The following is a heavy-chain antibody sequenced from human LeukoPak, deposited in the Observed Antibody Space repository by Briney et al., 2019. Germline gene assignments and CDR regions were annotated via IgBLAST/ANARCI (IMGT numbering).Heavy chain of an antibody. J-gene: IGHJ4*02. Sequence: GGSLRLSCAASGFTFSDYYMSWIRQAPGKGREWGAYISSSGRTIYYADSVKGRFTISRNNAKNSLYLQMNNLRVEDTAVYYCARDQPIGYNYGYPFDTWGQGALVTVSS. CDR2: ISSSGRTI. CDR1: GFTFSDYY. D-gene: IGHD5-18*01. V-gene: IGHV3-11*04. CDR3: ARDQPIGYNYGYPFDT.